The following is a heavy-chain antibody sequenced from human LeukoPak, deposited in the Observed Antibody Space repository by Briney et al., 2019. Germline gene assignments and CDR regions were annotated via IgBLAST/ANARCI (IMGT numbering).Heavy chain of an antibody. CDR2: INHSGST. Sequence: SETLSLTCTVSGGSISSYYWSWIRQPPGKGLEWIGEINHSGSTNYNPSLKSRVTISVDTSKNQFSLKLSSVTAADTAVYYCASTTDILTGYYYFDYWGQGTLVTVSS. CDR3: ASTTDILTGYYYFDY. CDR1: GGSISSYY. V-gene: IGHV4-34*01. D-gene: IGHD3-9*01. J-gene: IGHJ4*02.